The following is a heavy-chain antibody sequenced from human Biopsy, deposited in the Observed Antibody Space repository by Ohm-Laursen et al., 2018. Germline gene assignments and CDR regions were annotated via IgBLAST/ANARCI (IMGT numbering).Heavy chain of an antibody. CDR3: ARTPGKAVAGRFLDL. V-gene: IGHV4-4*07. CDR2: IYSSGGS. D-gene: IGHD6-19*01. J-gene: IGHJ2*01. CDR1: GGSTNDYF. Sequence: SETPSLTCSVSGGSTNDYFWSWIRQPAGEILEWIGRIYSSGGSSYNPSLKSRISMSMDTSNNQFSLTLTSVTAADTAVYYCARTPGKAVAGRFLDLWGRGTLVTVSS.